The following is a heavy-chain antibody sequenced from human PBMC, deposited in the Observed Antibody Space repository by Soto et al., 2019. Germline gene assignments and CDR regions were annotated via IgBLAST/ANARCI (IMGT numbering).Heavy chain of an antibody. J-gene: IGHJ5*02. V-gene: IGHV4-4*02. D-gene: IGHD3-10*01. CDR2: IYHTGST. CDR3: ARDPYYYSSGDKGGFDP. Sequence: QVQLQESGPGLVKPSGTLSLTCAVSGGSLSSTHWWSWVRQPPRKGLEWIGDIYHTGSTNYNPSLKSRVTISVDKSNNQFSLNLSSVTAADTAVYYCARDPYYYSSGDKGGFDPWGQGTLVIVSS. CDR1: GGSLSSTHW.